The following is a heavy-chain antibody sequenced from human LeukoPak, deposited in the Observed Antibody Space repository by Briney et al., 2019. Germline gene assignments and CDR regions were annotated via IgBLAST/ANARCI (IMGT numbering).Heavy chain of an antibody. CDR3: ARAGYSYGSPSYYYYYGMDV. D-gene: IGHD5-18*01. CDR1: GYTFTSYD. J-gene: IGHJ6*02. Sequence: ASVKVSCKASGYTFTSYDINWVRQATGQGLEWMGWMNPNSGNTNYAQKLQGRVTMTTDTSTSTAYMELRSLRSDDTAVYYCARAGYSYGSPSYYYYYGMDVWGQGTTVTVSS. V-gene: IGHV1-18*01. CDR2: MNPNSGNT.